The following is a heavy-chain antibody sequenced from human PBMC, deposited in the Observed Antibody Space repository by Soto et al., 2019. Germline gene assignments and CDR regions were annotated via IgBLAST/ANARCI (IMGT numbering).Heavy chain of an antibody. J-gene: IGHJ6*02. Sequence: SLKVSFNASGVTFSDCTINWVRQAPVQRLEWMGGIIPIFDTANYAEKFQGRVTITADESTSTSFMEVSSLRSEDTAVYYCARNGTLTGYSYGMDVWGQGTMVTVSS. CDR2: IIPIFDTA. CDR1: GVTFSDCT. D-gene: IGHD1-1*01. V-gene: IGHV1-69*13. CDR3: ARNGTLTGYSYGMDV.